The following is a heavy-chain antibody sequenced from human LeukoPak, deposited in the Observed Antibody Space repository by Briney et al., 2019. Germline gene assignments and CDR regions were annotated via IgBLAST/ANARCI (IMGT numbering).Heavy chain of an antibody. J-gene: IGHJ6*03. CDR3: ASRLIPYYYYMDV. Sequence: GGSLRLSCAASGFSFSSYAMSWVRQAPGKGLEWVSAISGSGGSTYYADSVKGRFTISRDNSKNTLYLQMNSLRAEDTVVYYCASRLIPYYYYMDVWGKGTTVTVSS. CDR1: GFSFSSYA. CDR2: ISGSGGST. D-gene: IGHD2-21*01. V-gene: IGHV3-23*01.